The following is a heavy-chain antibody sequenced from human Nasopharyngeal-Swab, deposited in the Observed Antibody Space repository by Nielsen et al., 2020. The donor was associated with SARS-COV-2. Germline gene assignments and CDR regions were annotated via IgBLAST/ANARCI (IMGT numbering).Heavy chain of an antibody. CDR1: GFTFSSYG. J-gene: IGHJ6*03. V-gene: IGHV3-33*01. CDR2: IRYDGSNK. CDR3: ARDRCSSTSCYYYYYMDV. D-gene: IGHD2-2*01. Sequence: GESLKISCAASGFTFSSYGMHWVRQAPGKGLEWVAVIRYDGSNKYYADSVKGRFTISRDNSKNTLYLQMNSLRAEDTAVYYCARDRCSSTSCYYYYYMDVWGKGTTVTVSS.